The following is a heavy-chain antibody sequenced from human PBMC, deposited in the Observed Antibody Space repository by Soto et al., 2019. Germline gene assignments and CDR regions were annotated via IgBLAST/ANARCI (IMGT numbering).Heavy chain of an antibody. D-gene: IGHD5-12*01. Sequence: EVHLLESGGDLVQPGGSLRLSCTASGLTFSTYAMSWVRQAPGKGLEWVSAIGGSGTGGHTYYADSVKGRFTISRDNSKNTVYLQMNSLRADDTAVYYWAKSPGGLDGYNSDYYGMDVWGQGTTVTVSS. CDR1: GLTFSTYA. CDR3: AKSPGGLDGYNSDYYGMDV. V-gene: IGHV3-23*01. CDR2: IGGSGTGGHT. J-gene: IGHJ6*02.